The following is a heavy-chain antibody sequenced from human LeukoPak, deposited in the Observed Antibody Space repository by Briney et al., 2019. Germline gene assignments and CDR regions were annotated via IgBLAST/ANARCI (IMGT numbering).Heavy chain of an antibody. J-gene: IGHJ2*01. D-gene: IGHD6-6*01. V-gene: IGHV3-74*01. Sequence: GGSLRLSCAASGFTFSTYWMHWVRQAPRKGLVWVSRINSDGSSTSYADSVKGRFTISRDNAKSTLYLQMNSLRAEDTAVYYCAKGGIMQSSSPGLQYFDLWGRGTLVSVSS. CDR3: AKGGIMQSSSPGLQYFDL. CDR1: GFTFSTYW. CDR2: INSDGSST.